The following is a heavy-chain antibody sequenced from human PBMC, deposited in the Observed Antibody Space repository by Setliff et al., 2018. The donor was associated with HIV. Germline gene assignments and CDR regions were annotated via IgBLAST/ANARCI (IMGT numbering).Heavy chain of an antibody. V-gene: IGHV4-34*01. J-gene: IGHJ4*02. CDR3: ARGRKKTLAVSGTRYFDF. CDR2: ITHSGST. Sequence: PSETLSLTCAVYGGSFTDFYWTFIRQSPGKGLEWIGKITHSGSTTYDPSLKSRITVSVGTSKNQCTLKLTSVTAADMGVYYCARGRKKTLAVSGTRYFDFWGQGTLVTVSS. CDR1: GGSFTDFY. D-gene: IGHD6-19*01.